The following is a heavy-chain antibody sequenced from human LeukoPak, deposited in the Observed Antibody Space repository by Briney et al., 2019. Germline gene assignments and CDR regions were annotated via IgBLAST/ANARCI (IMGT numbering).Heavy chain of an antibody. CDR3: ARGSSSWTSYYYYYGMDV. V-gene: IGHV1-18*01. D-gene: IGHD6-13*01. J-gene: IGHJ6*02. Sequence: GASVKVSCKASGYTFTSYGISWVRQAPGQGLEWMGWISAYNGNTNYAQKLQGRVTMTTDTSTSTAYMELRSLRSDDTAVYYCARGSSSWTSYYYYYGMDVWGQGTTVTVPS. CDR2: ISAYNGNT. CDR1: GYTFTSYG.